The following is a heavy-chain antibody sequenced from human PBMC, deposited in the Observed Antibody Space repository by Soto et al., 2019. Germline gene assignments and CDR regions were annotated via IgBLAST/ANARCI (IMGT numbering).Heavy chain of an antibody. J-gene: IGHJ6*02. Sequence: SETLSLTCSVSGYSVTSSDYYWAWIRQPPGKGLEWIGSMFYSGLTYYNPPLKSRVTLSVDTSKNQFSVRLNSVTAADTAVYYCAPLSVSLSGPYGIHVWGQGTTVTVSS. V-gene: IGHV4-39*01. CDR3: APLSVSLSGPYGIHV. D-gene: IGHD2-15*01. CDR1: GYSVTSSDYY. CDR2: MFYSGLT.